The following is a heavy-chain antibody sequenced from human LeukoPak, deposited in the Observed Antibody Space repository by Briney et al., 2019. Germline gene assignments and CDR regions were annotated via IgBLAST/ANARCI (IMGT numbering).Heavy chain of an antibody. V-gene: IGHV3-30*18. D-gene: IGHD6-13*01. Sequence: GGSLRLSCVPSGFTFSSYGTHWVRQAPGKGLEWVAVISYDGSNKYYADSVKGRFTISRDNSKNTLYLQMNSLRAEDTAVYYCANPSIAAADYWGQGTLVTVSS. J-gene: IGHJ4*02. CDR3: ANPSIAAADY. CDR1: GFTFSSYG. CDR2: ISYDGSNK.